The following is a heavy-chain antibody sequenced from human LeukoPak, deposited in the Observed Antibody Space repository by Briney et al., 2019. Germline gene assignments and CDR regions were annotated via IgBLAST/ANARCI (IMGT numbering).Heavy chain of an antibody. V-gene: IGHV1-2*02. Sequence: EASVKVSCKASGYTFSGYYMHWVRQARGQGLEWMGWINPNSGGTNYAQKFQGRVTMTRDTSISTAYMELSRLRSDDTAVYYCARVKELELPLDAFDIWGQGTMVTVSS. CDR3: ARVKELELPLDAFDI. D-gene: IGHD1-7*01. CDR2: INPNSGGT. J-gene: IGHJ3*02. CDR1: GYTFSGYY.